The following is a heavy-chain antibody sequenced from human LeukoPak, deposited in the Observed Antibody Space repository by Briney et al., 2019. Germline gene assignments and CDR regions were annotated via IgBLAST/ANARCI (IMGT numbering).Heavy chain of an antibody. CDR1: GFSFSNHR. D-gene: IGHD3-10*01. CDR3: ARDPLGGSYINWFDP. Sequence: GGSLRLSCVASGFSFSNHRMSWVRQAPGKGLEWVADIKQDGSEQNYVDSVRGRFTISRDNGKNLLYLQMNSLRAEDTAVYYCARDPLGGSYINWFDPWGQGTLVTVSS. J-gene: IGHJ5*02. CDR2: IKQDGSEQ. V-gene: IGHV3-7*01.